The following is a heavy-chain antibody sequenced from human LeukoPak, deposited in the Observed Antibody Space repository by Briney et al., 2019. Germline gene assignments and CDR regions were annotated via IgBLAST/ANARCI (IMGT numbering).Heavy chain of an antibody. CDR3: AGVAGYFDY. CDR2: SHQTRST. Sequence: SETLSLTCAVSGGSIGSIEWFSWVRHTPGKELEWVGESHQTRSTNYNPSLKSRVTISVDKSENQFSLKLSSVTAADTAVYYCAGVAGYFDYWGQGTLVTVSS. CDR1: GGSIGSIEW. V-gene: IGHV4-4*02. J-gene: IGHJ4*02. D-gene: IGHD6-19*01.